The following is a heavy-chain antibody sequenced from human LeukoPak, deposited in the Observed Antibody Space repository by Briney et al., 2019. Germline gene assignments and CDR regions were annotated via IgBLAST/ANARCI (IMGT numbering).Heavy chain of an antibody. J-gene: IGHJ4*02. Sequence: GGSLRLSCAASGFTFTNHPMHWVRQTSGKRLEYVSAISPSGHRTWYADSVRGRFTISRDNSKNTMYLQMGSLRPEDMGVYYCARGGGYCGGDCYGIDYWGQGTLVTVSS. CDR3: ARGGGYCGGDCYGIDY. CDR1: GFTFTNHP. D-gene: IGHD2-21*01. V-gene: IGHV3-64*02. CDR2: ISPSGHRT.